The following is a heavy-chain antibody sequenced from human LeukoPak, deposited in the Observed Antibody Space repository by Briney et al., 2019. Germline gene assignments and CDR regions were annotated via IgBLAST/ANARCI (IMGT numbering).Heavy chain of an antibody. D-gene: IGHD2-2*01. CDR1: GFTISSYA. J-gene: IGHJ4*02. CDR2: MSGSGGST. V-gene: IGHV3-23*01. Sequence: GGSLRLSCAVSGFTISSYAMSWVRQAPGKGLEWVSAMSGSGGSTYYADSVKGRITISRDNSKNMLYLEMNSLRAEDTAVYYCAKDAVVPAANLNVYWGQGTLVTVSS. CDR3: AKDAVVPAANLNVY.